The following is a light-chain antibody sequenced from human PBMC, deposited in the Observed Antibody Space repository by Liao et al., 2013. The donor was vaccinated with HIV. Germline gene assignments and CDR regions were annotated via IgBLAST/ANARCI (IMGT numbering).Light chain of an antibody. J-gene: IGLJ2*01. CDR2: YNT. CDR1: NIGSKS. CDR3: QAWDSSTVV. V-gene: IGLV3-21*01. Sequence: SYELTQPPSVSVAPGKTARITCGGNNIGSKSVHWYQQKPGQAPVLVISYNTDRPSGIPERFSGSSSGNTATLTISRVEAGDEADYYCQAWDSSTVVFGGGTKLTVL.